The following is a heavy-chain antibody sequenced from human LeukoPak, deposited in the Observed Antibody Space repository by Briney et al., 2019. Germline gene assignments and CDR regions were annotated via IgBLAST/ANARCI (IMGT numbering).Heavy chain of an antibody. CDR1: GFSLSTSGVG. Sequence: SGPTLVKPTQTLTLTCTFSGFSLSTSGVGVGWIRQPPGKALEWLALIYWNDDKRYSPSLKSRLTITKHTSKNQVVLTMTNMDPVDTATYYCAHSINYYGSGSSRYAFDIWGQGTMVTVSS. CDR2: IYWNDDK. J-gene: IGHJ3*02. D-gene: IGHD3-10*01. V-gene: IGHV2-5*01. CDR3: AHSINYYGSGSSRYAFDI.